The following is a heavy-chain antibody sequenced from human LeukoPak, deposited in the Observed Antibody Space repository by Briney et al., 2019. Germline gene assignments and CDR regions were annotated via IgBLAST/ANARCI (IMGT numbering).Heavy chain of an antibody. CDR3: ARVYRLRFLER. J-gene: IGHJ4*02. CDR2: INHSGST. CDR1: GGSISSYY. D-gene: IGHD3-3*01. V-gene: IGHV4-34*01. Sequence: SETLSLTCTVSGGSISSYYWSWIRQPPGKGLEWIGEINHSGSTNYNPSLKSRVTISVDTSKNQFSLKLSSVTAADTAVYYCARVYRLRFLERWGQGTLVTVSS.